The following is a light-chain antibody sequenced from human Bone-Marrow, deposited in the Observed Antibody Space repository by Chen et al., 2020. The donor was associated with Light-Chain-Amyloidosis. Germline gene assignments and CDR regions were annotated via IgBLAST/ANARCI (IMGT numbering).Light chain of an antibody. J-gene: IGKJ4*01. V-gene: IGKV3-20*01. CDR3: KQYGTSPLP. Sequence: EIVLTQSPGTLSLSPGEGANLSCRASQTISSNYLTWYQQKFGKGPSLLIYGSSSRATVIPDRFTSSGAGTDITRTINRLEPEDCAMYYCKQYGTSPLPFGGGTKVEIK. CDR1: QTISSNY. CDR2: GSS.